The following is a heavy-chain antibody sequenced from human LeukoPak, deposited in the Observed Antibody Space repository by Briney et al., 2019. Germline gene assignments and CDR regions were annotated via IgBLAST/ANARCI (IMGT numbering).Heavy chain of an antibody. J-gene: IGHJ4*02. Sequence: GGSLRLSCAASGFSFSGYGMHWVRQAPGKGLEWVSSISSSSSYIYYADSVKGRFTISRDNAKNSLYLQMNSLRAEDTAVYYCARGDSSSWYYFDYWGQGTLVTVSS. CDR3: ARGDSSSWYYFDY. V-gene: IGHV3-21*01. CDR1: GFSFSGYG. CDR2: ISSSSSYI. D-gene: IGHD6-13*01.